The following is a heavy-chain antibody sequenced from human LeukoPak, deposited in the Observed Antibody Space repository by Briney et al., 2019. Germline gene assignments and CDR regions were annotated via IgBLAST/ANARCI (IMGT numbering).Heavy chain of an antibody. D-gene: IGHD4-17*01. CDR3: ARDFGSLAHFYGHLVSWFGP. J-gene: IGHJ5*02. CDR2: LNPSAGST. Sequence: GASVKVSCKAPGYTFTSYYMHWVRQTPGQGLEWMGKLNPSAGSTRYAQKFQGRVTMTRDTSTSTVYMELSSLRSEYKCAYYCARDFGSLAHFYGHLVSWFGPWGQGTLVTVSS. CDR1: GYTFTSYY. V-gene: IGHV1-46*01.